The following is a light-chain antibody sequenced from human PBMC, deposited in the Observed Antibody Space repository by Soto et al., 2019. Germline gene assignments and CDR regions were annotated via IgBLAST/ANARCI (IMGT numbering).Light chain of an antibody. CDR3: QQYGSSPLT. V-gene: IGKV3-20*01. CDR1: QSVSSSY. Sequence: EIVFTQSPGTLSLSPGERATLSCRASQSVSSSYLAWYQQKPGQAPRLLIYGASRRATGIPDRFSGSGAGTDFTLTISRLEPEDFAVYYCQQYGSSPLTFGQGTKVDIK. CDR2: GAS. J-gene: IGKJ1*01.